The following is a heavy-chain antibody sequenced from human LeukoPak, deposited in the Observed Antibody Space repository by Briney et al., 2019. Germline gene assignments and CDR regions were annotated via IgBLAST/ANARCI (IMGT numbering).Heavy chain of an antibody. CDR2: INPNSGGT. V-gene: IGHV1-2*02. Sequence: ASVKVSCKASGYTFTGYYMHWVRQAPGQGVEGMGWINPNSGGTNYAQKFQGRVTMTRDTSISTAYMELSRLRSDDTAVYYCARGAIELELPLDPWGQGTLVTVSS. CDR3: ARGAIELELPLDP. D-gene: IGHD1-7*01. J-gene: IGHJ5*02. CDR1: GYTFTGYY.